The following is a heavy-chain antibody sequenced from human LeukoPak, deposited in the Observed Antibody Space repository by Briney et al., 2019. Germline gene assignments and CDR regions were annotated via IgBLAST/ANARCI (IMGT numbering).Heavy chain of an antibody. CDR3: ARATLDN. CDR2: IYSGGST. CDR1: GFTISNNY. Sequence: PVGSLRLSCAASGFTISNNYISWVRQAPGKGLEWVADIYSGGSTKYADSVKARFTISRDNSKNTVYLQMNSLRVDDTAVYYCARATLDNWGQGTLVTVSS. J-gene: IGHJ4*02. V-gene: IGHV3-53*01.